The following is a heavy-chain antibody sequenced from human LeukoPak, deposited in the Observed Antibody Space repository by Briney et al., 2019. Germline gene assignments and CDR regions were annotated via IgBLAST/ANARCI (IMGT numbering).Heavy chain of an antibody. V-gene: IGHV3-30*18. J-gene: IGHJ4*02. CDR2: MSYDGSNK. CDR1: GFTFSHYG. Sequence: GGSLRLSCAASGFTFSHYGMHWVRQAPGRGLEWVAVMSYDGSNKYYGDSVEGRFTISRDNSKNTLYLQMNSLRADDTAVYYCTKGVLGGTQSVSAGLDYWGQGTLVTVSS. D-gene: IGHD3-16*01. CDR3: TKGVLGGTQSVSAGLDY.